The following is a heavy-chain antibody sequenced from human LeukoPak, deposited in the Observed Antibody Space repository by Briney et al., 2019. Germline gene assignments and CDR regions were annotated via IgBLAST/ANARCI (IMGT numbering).Heavy chain of an antibody. D-gene: IGHD2-2*01. Sequence: PSETLSLTCTVSGGSISSYYWSWIRQPPGKGLEWIGYIYYSGSTNYNPSLKSRVTISVDTSKNQFSLKLSSVTAADTAVYNCARATQYQLINWFDPWGQGTLVTVSS. V-gene: IGHV4-59*01. J-gene: IGHJ5*02. CDR1: GGSISSYY. CDR3: ARATQYQLINWFDP. CDR2: IYYSGST.